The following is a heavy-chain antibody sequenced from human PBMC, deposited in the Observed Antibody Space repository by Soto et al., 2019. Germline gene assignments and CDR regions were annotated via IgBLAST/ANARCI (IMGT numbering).Heavy chain of an antibody. J-gene: IGHJ6*02. Sequence: PGGSLRLSCAASGFTFSSFGMHWVRQAPGKGLEWVSLIWYDGSKKSYGDSVKGRFTISKDNSRNTVYLQMNSLRADDTAVYYCARDASYYSLWSGYYPSRNGMDVWGQGTTVTVSS. D-gene: IGHD3-3*01. CDR1: GFTFSSFG. CDR2: IWYDGSKK. V-gene: IGHV3-33*01. CDR3: ARDASYYSLWSGYYPSRNGMDV.